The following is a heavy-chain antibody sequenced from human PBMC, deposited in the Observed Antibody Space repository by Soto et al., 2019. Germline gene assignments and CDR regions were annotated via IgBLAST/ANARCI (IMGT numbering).Heavy chain of an antibody. Sequence: GSLRLSCTASGFTFGDYAMSWFRQAPGKGLEWVGFIRSKAYGGTTHYAASVKGRFTISRDDSKSIAYLQVNSLKTEDTAVYYCSTNYYDSSGYDNWFYPWGQRTLVTVPQ. J-gene: IGHJ5*02. CDR3: STNYYDSSGYDNWFYP. V-gene: IGHV3-49*03. D-gene: IGHD3-22*01. CDR2: IRSKAYGGTT. CDR1: GFTFGDYA.